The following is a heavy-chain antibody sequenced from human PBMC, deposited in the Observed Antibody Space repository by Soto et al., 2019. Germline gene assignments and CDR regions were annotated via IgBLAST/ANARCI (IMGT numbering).Heavy chain of an antibody. J-gene: IGHJ4*02. CDR1: GLTVSTNP. CDR2: IYTGGDT. V-gene: IGHV3-66*01. Sequence: EVQLVESGGGLVQPGGSLRLSCAASGLTVSTNPMSWVRQAPGKGLEWVSVIYTGGDTHYAEAVMGRFTISRGNSKNTVYLQVNILRPEDTAVYYCAGDGSGHWGQGTLVTVSS. CDR3: AGDGSGH.